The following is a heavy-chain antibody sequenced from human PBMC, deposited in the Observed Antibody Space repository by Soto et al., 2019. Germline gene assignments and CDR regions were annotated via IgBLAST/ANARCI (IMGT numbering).Heavy chain of an antibody. CDR1: GGSISSGGYY. J-gene: IGHJ4*02. D-gene: IGHD5-18*01. CDR3: ARVPFEDTAMVSDY. Sequence: SETLSLTCTVSGGSISSGGYYWSWIRQHPGKGLEWIGYIYYSGSTYYNPSLKSRVTISVDTSKNQFSLKLSSVTAADTAVYYCARVPFEDTAMVSDYWGQGTLVTVS. CDR2: IYYSGST. V-gene: IGHV4-31*03.